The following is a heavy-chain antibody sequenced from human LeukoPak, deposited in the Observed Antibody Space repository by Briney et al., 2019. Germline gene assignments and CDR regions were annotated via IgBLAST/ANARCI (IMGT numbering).Heavy chain of an antibody. CDR3: ARRIAAPSFDY. CDR1: GFTFSNYA. CDR2: ILGSGGST. J-gene: IGHJ4*02. V-gene: IGHV3-23*01. Sequence: PGASLRLSCAASGFTFSNYAMSWVRQAPGKGLEWVSAILGSGGSTYYADSVKGRFTVSRDNSKNTLYLQMNSLRAEDTAVYYCARRIAAPSFDYWGQGTLVTVSS. D-gene: IGHD6-13*01.